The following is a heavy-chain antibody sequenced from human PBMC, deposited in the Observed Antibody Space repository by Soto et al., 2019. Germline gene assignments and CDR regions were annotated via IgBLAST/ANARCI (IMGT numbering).Heavy chain of an antibody. D-gene: IGHD3-3*01. V-gene: IGHV4-59*01. CDR3: ARLKRTIFGVALRPNNWFDP. CDR2: IYYSGST. Sequence: TVSGGSISSYYWSWIRQPPGKGLEWIGYIYYSGSTNYNPSLKSRVTISVDTSKNQFSLKLSSVTAADTAVYYCARLKRTIFGVALRPNNWFDPWGQGTLVTVSS. CDR1: GGSISSYY. J-gene: IGHJ5*02.